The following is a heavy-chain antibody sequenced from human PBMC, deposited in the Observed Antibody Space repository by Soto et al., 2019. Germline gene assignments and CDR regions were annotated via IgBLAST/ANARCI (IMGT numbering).Heavy chain of an antibody. J-gene: IGHJ4*02. V-gene: IGHV1-69*01. Sequence: QVQLVQSGAEVKKPGSSVKVSGKASGGTFSSYAISWVRQAPGQGLEWMGGIIPIFGTANYAQKFQGRVTITADESTSTAYMELSSLRSEDTAVYYCARQRELERAGGSYFDYWGQGTLVTVSS. D-gene: IGHD1-1*01. CDR2: IIPIFGTA. CDR1: GGTFSSYA. CDR3: ARQRELERAGGSYFDY.